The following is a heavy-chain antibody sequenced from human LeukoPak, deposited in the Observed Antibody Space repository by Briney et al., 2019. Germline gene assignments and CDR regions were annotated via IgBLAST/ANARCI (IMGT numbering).Heavy chain of an antibody. CDR3: ARKTDYYDSSGLPDYFDY. D-gene: IGHD3-22*01. J-gene: IGHJ4*02. V-gene: IGHV4-59*01. CDR2: IYTSGTP. CDR1: GGSISSYY. Sequence: SETLSLTCTVSGGSISSYYWSWIRQPPGKGLEWIGYIYTSGTPHYPPTLQSRVTISVDTSKNPFSLKLSSVTAADTAVYYCARKTDYYDSSGLPDYFDYWGQGTLVTVSS.